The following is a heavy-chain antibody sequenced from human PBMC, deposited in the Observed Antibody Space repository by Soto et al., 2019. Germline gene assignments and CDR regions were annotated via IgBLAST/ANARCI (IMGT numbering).Heavy chain of an antibody. CDR1: VYNFAAYW. J-gene: IGHJ4*02. V-gene: IGHV5-51*01. D-gene: IGHD3-3*01. CDR3: ARGGVSTRTFDY. Sequence: GESLKISCKGSVYNFAAYWIGWVRQMPGKGLEWIGIIYPGDSDPRYSPSFEGQVTFSADKSISSAYLQWSSLRASDTAMYYCARGGVSTRTFDYWGQGTPVTVSS. CDR2: IYPGDSDP.